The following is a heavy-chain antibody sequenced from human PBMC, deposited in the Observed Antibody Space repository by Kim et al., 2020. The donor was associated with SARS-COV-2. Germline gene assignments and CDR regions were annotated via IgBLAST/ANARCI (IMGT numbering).Heavy chain of an antibody. CDR1: GFTFDDYA. V-gene: IGHV3-9*01. Sequence: GGSLRLSCAASGFTFDDYAMHWVRQAPGKGLEWVSGISWNSGSIGYADSVKGRFTISRDNAKNSLYLQMNSLRAEDTALYYCTRVPGTTLAFWDAFDIWG. D-gene: IGHD1-1*01. CDR3: TRVPGTTLAFWDAFDI. J-gene: IGHJ3*02. CDR2: ISWNSGSI.